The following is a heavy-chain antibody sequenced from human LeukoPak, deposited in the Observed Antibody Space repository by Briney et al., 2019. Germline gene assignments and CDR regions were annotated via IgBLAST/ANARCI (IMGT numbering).Heavy chain of an antibody. CDR3: TTYYVGGGGRGH. V-gene: IGHV4-61*08. CDR2: SGSP. Sequence: SETLSLTCSVSGDSVSSAGYHWSWIRQAPGKGLEWIGHSGSPSYNPSLKSRVMISIDTPKNQFSLKVSTVTAADTAVYYCTTYYVGGGGRGHWGPGTLVTVSS. J-gene: IGHJ4*02. CDR1: GDSVSSAGYH. D-gene: IGHD2-21*01.